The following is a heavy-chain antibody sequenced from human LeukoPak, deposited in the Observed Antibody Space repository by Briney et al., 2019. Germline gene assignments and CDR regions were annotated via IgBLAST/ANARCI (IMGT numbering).Heavy chain of an antibody. CDR1: GFTVSSNY. Sequence: GGSLRLSCAASGFTVSSNYMSWVRQAPGKGLEWVSVIYSGGSTYYADSVKGRFTISRHNSKNTLYLQMNSLRAEDTAVYYCAKDPFDDFWSGYYYYWGQGTLVTVSS. D-gene: IGHD3-3*01. CDR2: IYSGGST. V-gene: IGHV3-53*04. J-gene: IGHJ4*02. CDR3: AKDPFDDFWSGYYYY.